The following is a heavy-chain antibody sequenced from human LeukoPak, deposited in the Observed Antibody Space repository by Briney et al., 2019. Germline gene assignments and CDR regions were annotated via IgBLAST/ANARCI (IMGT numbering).Heavy chain of an antibody. CDR1: GGSLSSYY. D-gene: IGHD1-26*01. Sequence: SETPSLTCTVSGGSLSSYYWSWIRQPPGKGLEWIGYIYSRGLTRGSTNYNPSLKSRVTLSVDTSKNQFSLKLSSVTAADTAVYYCARDQEYSGSYYRYFDFWGQGALVTVSS. CDR2: IYSRGLTRGST. J-gene: IGHJ4*02. CDR3: ARDQEYSGSYYRYFDF. V-gene: IGHV4-59*01.